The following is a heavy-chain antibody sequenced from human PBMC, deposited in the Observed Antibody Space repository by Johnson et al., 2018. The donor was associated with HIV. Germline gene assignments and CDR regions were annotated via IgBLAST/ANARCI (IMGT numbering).Heavy chain of an antibody. CDR2: IYSGGST. Sequence: VQLVESGGGVVRPGGSLRLSCAASGFTFDDFAMSWVRQVPGKGLEWVSGIYSGGSTYYADSVKGRFTISRDNSKNTLYLQMNSLRAEDTAVFYCARASLARGGKIRAFDIWGQGTMVTVSS. J-gene: IGHJ3*02. D-gene: IGHD4-23*01. CDR3: ARASLARGGKIRAFDI. V-gene: IGHV3-66*01. CDR1: GFTFDDFA.